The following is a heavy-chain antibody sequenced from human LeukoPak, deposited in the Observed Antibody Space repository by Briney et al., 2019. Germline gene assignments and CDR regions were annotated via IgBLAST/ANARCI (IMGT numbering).Heavy chain of an antibody. CDR3: ARDPGDLDYGDYYYYYGMDV. Sequence: SETLSLTCTVSGGSISSGDYYWSWIRQPPGKGLEWIGYIYYSGSTYYNPSLKSRVTISVDTSKNQSSLKLSSVTAADTAVYYCARDPGDLDYGDYYYYYGMDVWGQGTTVTVSS. CDR1: GGSISSGDYY. CDR2: IYYSGST. D-gene: IGHD4-17*01. V-gene: IGHV4-30-4*01. J-gene: IGHJ6*02.